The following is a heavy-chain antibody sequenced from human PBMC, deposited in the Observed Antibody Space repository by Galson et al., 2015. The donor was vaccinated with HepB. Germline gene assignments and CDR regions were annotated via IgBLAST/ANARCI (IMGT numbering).Heavy chain of an antibody. D-gene: IGHD6-6*01. J-gene: IGHJ6*02. V-gene: IGHV3-23*01. Sequence: SLRLSCAASGFTFSSYVMSWVRPAPGKGLDWVSAISGTGGSTYYPGSVKGRFTISRDNSRNMLYLQMNSLRAEDTAVYYCAKGIAARPYYYNVMDVWGQGTTVTVSS. CDR1: GFTFSSYV. CDR3: AKGIAARPYYYNVMDV. CDR2: ISGTGGST.